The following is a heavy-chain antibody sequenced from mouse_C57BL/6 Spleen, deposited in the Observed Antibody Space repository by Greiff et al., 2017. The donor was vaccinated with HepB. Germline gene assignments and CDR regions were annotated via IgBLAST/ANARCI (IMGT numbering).Heavy chain of an antibody. Sequence: VKLVESGAELVRPGTSVKMSCKASGYTFTNYWIGWAKQRPGHGLEWIGDIYPGGGYTNYNEKFKGKATLTADKSSSTAYMQFSSLTSEDSAIYYCARSGDYYGPYYFDYWGQGTTLTVSS. D-gene: IGHD1-2*01. J-gene: IGHJ2*01. CDR2: IYPGGGYT. CDR3: ARSGDYYGPYYFDY. V-gene: IGHV1-63*01. CDR1: GYTFTNYW.